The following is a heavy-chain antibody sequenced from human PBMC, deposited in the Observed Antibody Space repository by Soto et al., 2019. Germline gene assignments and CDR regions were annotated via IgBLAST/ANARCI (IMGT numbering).Heavy chain of an antibody. CDR2: INSDGSST. CDR1: GFTFSGYW. Sequence: EVQLVESGGGLVQPGGSLRLTCAASGFTFSGYWMHWVRQAPGKGLVWVSRINSDGSSTSYADSVKGRFTISRDNAKNTLYLQMNSLGDGDTAVYFCARHAWADVWGQGTTVTVSS. V-gene: IGHV3-74*01. D-gene: IGHD3-16*01. J-gene: IGHJ6*02. CDR3: ARHAWADV.